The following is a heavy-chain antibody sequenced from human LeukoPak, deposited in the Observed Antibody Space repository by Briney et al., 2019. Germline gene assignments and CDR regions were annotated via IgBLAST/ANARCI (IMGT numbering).Heavy chain of an antibody. CDR1: GYTFTGDF. V-gene: IGHV1-2*02. J-gene: IGHJ4*02. CDR2: INPNSRGT. D-gene: IGHD1-7*01. Sequence: ASVKVSCKASGYTFTGDFLHWVRQAPGQGLEWMGWINPNSRGTNYAQKFQGRVTMTRNTSINTAYMELSGLRSDDTAVYYCARDPSGTDSFDYWGQGTLVTVSS. CDR3: ARDPSGTDSFDY.